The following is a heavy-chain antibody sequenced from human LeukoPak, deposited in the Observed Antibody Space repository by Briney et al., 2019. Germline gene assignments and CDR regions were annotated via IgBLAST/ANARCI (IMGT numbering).Heavy chain of an antibody. CDR3: ARGRGLRFLEWLLSPSFDY. V-gene: IGHV4-30-4*01. Sequence: SETLSLTCTVSGGSISSGDYYWSWIRQPPGKGLEWIVYIYYSGSTYYNPSLKSRVTISVDTSKNQFSLKLSSVTAADTAVYYCARGRGLRFLEWLLSPSFDYWGQGTLVTVSS. CDR1: GGSISSGDYY. CDR2: IYYSGST. D-gene: IGHD3-3*01. J-gene: IGHJ4*02.